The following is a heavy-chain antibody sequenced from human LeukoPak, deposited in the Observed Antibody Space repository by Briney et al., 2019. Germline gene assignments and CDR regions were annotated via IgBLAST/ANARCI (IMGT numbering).Heavy chain of an antibody. CDR2: ISAYNGNT. CDR3: ARHIKYCDFWSGYNDYYGMDV. J-gene: IGHJ6*02. D-gene: IGHD3-3*01. Sequence: ASVKVSCKASGYTFTSYGISWVRQAPGQGLEWMGWISAYNGNTNYAQKLQGRVTMATDTSTSTAYMELRSLRSDDTAVYYCARHIKYCDFWSGYNDYYGMDVWGQGTTVTVSS. V-gene: IGHV1-18*01. CDR1: GYTFTSYG.